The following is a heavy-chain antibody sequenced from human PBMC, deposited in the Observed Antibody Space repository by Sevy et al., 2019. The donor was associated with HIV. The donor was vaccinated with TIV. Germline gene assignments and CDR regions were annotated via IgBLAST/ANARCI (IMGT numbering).Heavy chain of an antibody. J-gene: IGHJ5*02. D-gene: IGHD3-3*01. V-gene: IGHV1-18*01. CDR1: GYTFTSYG. CDR2: ISAYNSNT. CDR3: ARERKITIFGVVTDNWFDP. Sequence: ASVKVSCKASGYTFTSYGISWVRQAPGQGLEWMGWISAYNSNTNYAQKLQGRVTMTTDTSTSTAYMELRSLRSDDTAVYYCARERKITIFGVVTDNWFDPWGQGTLVTVSS.